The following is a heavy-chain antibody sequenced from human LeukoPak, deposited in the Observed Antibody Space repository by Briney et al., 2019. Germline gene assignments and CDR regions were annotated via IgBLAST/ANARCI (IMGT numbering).Heavy chain of an antibody. Sequence: GGSLRLSCAASGFTFSSYGMHWVRQAPGKGLEWVAVISYDGSNKYYADSVKGRFTISRDNSKNTLYLQMNSLRAEDTAVYYCAKDRALWWYQTMDYWGQGTLVTVSS. J-gene: IGHJ4*02. CDR1: GFTFSSYG. CDR3: AKDRALWWYQTMDY. D-gene: IGHD4-23*01. CDR2: ISYDGSNK. V-gene: IGHV3-30*18.